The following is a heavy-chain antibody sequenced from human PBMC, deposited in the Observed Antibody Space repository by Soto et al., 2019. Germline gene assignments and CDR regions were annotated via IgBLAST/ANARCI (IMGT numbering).Heavy chain of an antibody. J-gene: IGHJ4*02. V-gene: IGHV1-69*13. CDR3: ARDGTHNYYDSSGYSLFDY. Sequence: SVKVSCKASGGTFSSYAISWVRQAPGQGLEWMGGIIPIFGTANYAQKFQGRVTITADESTSTAYMELSSLRSEDTAVYYCARDGTHNYYDSSGYSLFDYWGQGTLVTVSS. CDR2: IIPIFGTA. CDR1: GGTFSSYA. D-gene: IGHD3-22*01.